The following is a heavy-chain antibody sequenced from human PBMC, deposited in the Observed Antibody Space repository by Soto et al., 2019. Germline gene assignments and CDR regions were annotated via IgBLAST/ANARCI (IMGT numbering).Heavy chain of an antibody. J-gene: IGHJ5*02. CDR1: GGSISSSNW. Sequence: SETLSLTCAVSGGSISSSNWWSWVRQPPGKGPEWIGEVYHSGSTNYNPSLKSRVTISVDKSKNQFSLKLSSVTAADTAVYYCARRYHSSGWYNWLDPWGQGTPVTVSS. V-gene: IGHV4-4*02. D-gene: IGHD6-19*01. CDR3: ARRYHSSGWYNWLDP. CDR2: VYHSGST.